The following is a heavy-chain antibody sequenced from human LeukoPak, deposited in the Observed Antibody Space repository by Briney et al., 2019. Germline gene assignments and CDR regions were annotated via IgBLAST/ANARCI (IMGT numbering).Heavy chain of an antibody. V-gene: IGHV3-66*02. CDR3: AGDPGPPNGMHV. CDR1: GFTVSRDY. CDR2: IYSDGTT. J-gene: IGHJ6*02. Sequence: GGSLRLSCAASGFTVSRDYMSWVRQAPGKGLEWVSTIYSDGTTYYADSVKGRFTISRDESKNTLHLQVNSLRDEDTAIYYCAGDPGPPNGMHVWGQGTTVTISS. D-gene: IGHD3-10*01.